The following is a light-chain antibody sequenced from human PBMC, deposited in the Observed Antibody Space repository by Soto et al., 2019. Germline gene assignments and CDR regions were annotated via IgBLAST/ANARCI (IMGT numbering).Light chain of an antibody. J-gene: IGKJ4*01. CDR1: QAMSTY. Sequence: DIQLTPSPSFLSAFVGDTVTITCRASQAMSTYLAWYQQKPGKVPKLLIRSASTLQSGVPPRFSGGGSGTEFTLTFSTLQPDVSGIYYFQQLNGYQLAFVGGSNVEIK. V-gene: IGKV1-9*01. CDR2: SAS. CDR3: QQLNGYQLA.